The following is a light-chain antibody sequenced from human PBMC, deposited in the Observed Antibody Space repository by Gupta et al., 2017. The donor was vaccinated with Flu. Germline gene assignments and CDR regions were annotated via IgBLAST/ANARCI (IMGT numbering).Light chain of an antibody. Sequence: DIVLTQSPSSLSLSPGVRATLTCRASQTISNFLTWFQQKPGQAPKSLIYPASRLASGVPPRFSGSGSGTEFALTISSLEPDDFAIYYCQQCSGYPLTFGRGTKLEIK. J-gene: IGKJ4*01. CDR3: QQCSGYPLT. V-gene: IGKV3-11*01. CDR1: QTISNF. CDR2: PAS.